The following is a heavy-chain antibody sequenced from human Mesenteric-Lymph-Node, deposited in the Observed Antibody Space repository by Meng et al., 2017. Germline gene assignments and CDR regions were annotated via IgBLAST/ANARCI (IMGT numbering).Heavy chain of an antibody. CDR2: IIPILGIA. CDR1: GYTFTSYG. CDR3: ATDSYQSYYYYGMDA. Sequence: SVKVSCKASGYTFTSYGISWVRQAPGQGLEWMGRIIPILGIANYAQKFQGRVTITADKSTSTAYMELSSLRSEDTAVYYCATDSYQSYYYYGMDAWGQGTTVTVSS. V-gene: IGHV1-69*04. D-gene: IGHD2-2*01. J-gene: IGHJ6*02.